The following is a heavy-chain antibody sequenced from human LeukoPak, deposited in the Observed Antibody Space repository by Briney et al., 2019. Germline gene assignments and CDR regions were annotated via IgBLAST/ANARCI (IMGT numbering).Heavy chain of an antibody. CDR2: MYSAGHT. J-gene: IGHJ5*02. CDR1: GFTVSSNY. CDR3: ARARCDTCGYGS. V-gene: IGHV3-66*02. D-gene: IGHD3-22*01. Sequence: GGSLRLSCAASGFTVSSNYMSWARQAPGKGLEWVAVMYSAGHTYYAGSVRGRFTISRDTSTNTLSLQMNSLRAEDTAEYYCARARCDTCGYGSWGQGTLVTVSS.